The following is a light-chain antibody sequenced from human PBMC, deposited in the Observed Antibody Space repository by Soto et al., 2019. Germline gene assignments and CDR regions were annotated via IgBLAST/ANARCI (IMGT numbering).Light chain of an antibody. Sequence: QSALAQPASVSGSPGQSITISCTGTSRDIGTYNLVSWYQQHPGKAPKLMIYDVSNRPSGVSYRFSGSKSGNTASLTISGLQAEDEADYYCSSYTSSSTYVFGTGTKVTVL. J-gene: IGLJ1*01. CDR1: SRDIGTYNL. CDR2: DVS. V-gene: IGLV2-14*03. CDR3: SSYTSSSTYV.